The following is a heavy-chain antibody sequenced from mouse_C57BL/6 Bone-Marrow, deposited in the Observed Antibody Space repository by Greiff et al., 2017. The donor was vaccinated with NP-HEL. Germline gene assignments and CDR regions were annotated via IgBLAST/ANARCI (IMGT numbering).Heavy chain of an antibody. J-gene: IGHJ3*01. V-gene: IGHV1-64*01. CDR3: ARWLLRPCAY. Sequence: VQLQQPGAELVKPGASVKLSCKASGYTFTSYWMHWVKQRPGQGLEWIGMINPNSGSTNYNEKFKSKATLTVDKSSSTASMQLSSLTSEDSAVYYCARWLLRPCAYWGQGTLVTVAA. CDR1: GYTFTSYW. CDR2: INPNSGST. D-gene: IGHD2-3*01.